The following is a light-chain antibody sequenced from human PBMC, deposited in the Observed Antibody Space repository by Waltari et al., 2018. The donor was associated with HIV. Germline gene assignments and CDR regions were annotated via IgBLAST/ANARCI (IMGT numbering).Light chain of an antibody. CDR1: ALPKKS. V-gene: IGLV3-10*01. CDR2: GDS. CDR3: YSTDSSNNHRV. J-gene: IGLJ3*02. Sequence: SYELTQPPSVSVSPGQTARITCSGDALPKKSAYWYQQKSGQAPVLVIYGDSKRPSGIPERFSGSSSGTMATLTISGAQVEDEADYYCYSTDSSNNHRVFGGGTKLTVL.